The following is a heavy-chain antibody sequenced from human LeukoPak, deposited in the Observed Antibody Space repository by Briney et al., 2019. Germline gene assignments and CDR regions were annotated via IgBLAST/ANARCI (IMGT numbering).Heavy chain of an antibody. V-gene: IGHV1-3*01. Sequence: ASVKVSCKASGYTFTSYAMHWVRQAPGQRLEWMGWINAGNGNTKYSQKFQGRVTITRDTSASTAYKELSSLRSEDTAVYYCARGGVNYYDSTPQILFDYWGQGTLVTVSS. J-gene: IGHJ4*02. CDR2: INAGNGNT. CDR3: ARGGVNYYDSTPQILFDY. D-gene: IGHD3-22*01. CDR1: GYTFTSYA.